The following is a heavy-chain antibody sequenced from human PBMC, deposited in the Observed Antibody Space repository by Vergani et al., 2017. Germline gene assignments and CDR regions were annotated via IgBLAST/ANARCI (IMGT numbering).Heavy chain of an antibody. J-gene: IGHJ4*02. CDR3: ARGSTSDIVVVPAAMGGVDY. D-gene: IGHD2-2*01. CDR1: GGSFSGYY. V-gene: IGHV4-34*01. Sequence: QLQLQESGPGLVKPSETLSLTCAVYGGSFSGYYWSWIRQPPGKGLEWIGEINHSGSTNYNPSLKSRVTISVDTSKNQFSLKLSSVTAADTAVYYCARGSTSDIVVVPAAMGGVDYWGQGTLVTVSS. CDR2: INHSGST.